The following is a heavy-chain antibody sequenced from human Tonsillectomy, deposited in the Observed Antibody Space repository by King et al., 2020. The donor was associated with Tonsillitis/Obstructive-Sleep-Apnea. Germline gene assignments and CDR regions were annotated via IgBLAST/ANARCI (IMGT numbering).Heavy chain of an antibody. CDR3: VRSSGLYYFDY. V-gene: IGHV1-3*04. D-gene: IGHD6-19*01. J-gene: IGHJ4*02. Sequence: VQLVQSGAEVKKPGASVKVSCKASGYTFTSYALQWVRQSPGQRLEWMGWIITGNVNTKYSQNFQDRVTITRDTSASTAYMELSSLTSEDTAVYYCVRSSGLYYFDYWGQGTLVTVSS. CDR2: IITGNVNT. CDR1: GYTFTSYA.